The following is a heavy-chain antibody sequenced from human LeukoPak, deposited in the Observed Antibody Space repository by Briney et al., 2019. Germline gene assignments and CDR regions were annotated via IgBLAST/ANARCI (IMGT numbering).Heavy chain of an antibody. CDR3: SRGIRWLSDY. Sequence: GGSLRLSCEASGSGFTFGNFGMSWVRQAPGKGLEWIGFISGGRTDYAASVKGRFTISRDDSTSIAYLQMNSLTTEDTALYYCSRGIRWLSDYWGQGTLVTVSS. CDR2: ISGGRT. J-gene: IGHJ4*02. D-gene: IGHD3-9*01. V-gene: IGHV3-49*04. CDR1: GSGFTFGNFG.